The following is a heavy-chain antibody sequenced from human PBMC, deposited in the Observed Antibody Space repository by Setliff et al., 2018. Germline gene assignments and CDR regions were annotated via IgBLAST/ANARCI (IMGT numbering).Heavy chain of an antibody. D-gene: IGHD2-15*01. V-gene: IGHV3-7*03. CDR1: GFTFSFNRHW. CDR2: MKQDGSEI. CDR3: ARDQVVARVHGFDI. Sequence: SLRLSCAASGFTFSFNRHWMTWVRQAPGKGLEWVANMKQDGSEIYYVDSVKGRFTISRDNGKSTLYLQMNSLRADDTAVYYCARDQVVARVHGFDIWGRGTKVTVSS. J-gene: IGHJ3*02.